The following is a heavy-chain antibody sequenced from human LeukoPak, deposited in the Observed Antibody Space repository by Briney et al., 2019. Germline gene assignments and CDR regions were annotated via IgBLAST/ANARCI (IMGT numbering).Heavy chain of an antibody. V-gene: IGHV1-8*01. CDR1: GYTFTNYN. CDR3: ARGRRGLRHYYYYMDV. CDR2: MNPNNANT. Sequence: ASVKVSCKASGYTFTNYNINWVRQATGQGLEWMAWMNPNNANTGYAQKFQDRVTLTRNTSISTAYMELSSLRSEDTAVYYCARGRRGLRHYYYYMDVWGKGTTVTVSS. J-gene: IGHJ6*03. D-gene: IGHD5-12*01.